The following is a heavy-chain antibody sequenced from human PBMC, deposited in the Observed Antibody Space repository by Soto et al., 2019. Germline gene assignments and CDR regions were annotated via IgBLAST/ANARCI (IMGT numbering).Heavy chain of an antibody. J-gene: IGHJ4*02. D-gene: IGHD4-4*01. CDR1: GFPFSTYW. Sequence: EVQLLGSGGGLVQPGGSLRLSCVGSGFPFSTYWMNWVRQAPGKGLEWVANINPDGNVGTYVDSVRGRFTTPRDNAKNSLYLQMNSLRADDTAVYFCAGWGGHDYNYWGQGIMVTVSS. V-gene: IGHV3-7*03. CDR2: INPDGNVG. CDR3: AGWGGHDYNY.